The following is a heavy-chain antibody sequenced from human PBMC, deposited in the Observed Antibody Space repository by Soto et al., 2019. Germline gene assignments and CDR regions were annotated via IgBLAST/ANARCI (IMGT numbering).Heavy chain of an antibody. J-gene: IGHJ4*02. CDR2: ITRDTNTI. CDR1: GFPFSIYS. D-gene: IGHD3-10*01. CDR3: ARSGEGHFDY. V-gene: IGHV3-48*02. Sequence: EVQLVESGGGLVQPGGSLRLTCVASGFPFSIYSMNGVRQAPGKGLEWSSYITRDTNTIKYADSVKGRFTISRDNAKNLVYLQMNSLRDEDKAVYFCARSGEGHFDYWGQGTVVTVSS.